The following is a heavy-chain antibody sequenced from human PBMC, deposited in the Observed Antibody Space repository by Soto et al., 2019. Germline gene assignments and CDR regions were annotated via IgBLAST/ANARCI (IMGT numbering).Heavy chain of an antibody. J-gene: IGHJ5*02. CDR3: IDGGAIGPPPLDP. CDR2: IGTAGDT. D-gene: IGHD2-21*01. V-gene: IGHV3-13*04. CDR1: GFTFSSYD. Sequence: EVQLVESGGGLVQPGGSLRLSCSASGFTFSSYDMHWVRQGPGKGLEWVSAIGTAGDTNYAGSVKGRFTISRENAKNTLWLQMNRLRVEDTAVYYCIDGGAIGPPPLDPWGQGTLVIVSS.